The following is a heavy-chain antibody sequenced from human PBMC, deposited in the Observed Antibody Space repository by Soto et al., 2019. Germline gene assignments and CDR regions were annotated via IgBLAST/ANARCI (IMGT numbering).Heavy chain of an antibody. J-gene: IGHJ4*02. Sequence: GGSLRLSCAASGFTFSSYGMHWVRQAPGKGLEWVAVISYDGSNKYYADSVKGRFTISRDNSKNTLYLQMNSLRAEDTAVYYCAKFMSGQQLVTYFDYWGQGTLVTVSS. CDR1: GFTFSSYG. CDR3: AKFMSGQQLVTYFDY. V-gene: IGHV3-30*18. CDR2: ISYDGSNK. D-gene: IGHD6-13*01.